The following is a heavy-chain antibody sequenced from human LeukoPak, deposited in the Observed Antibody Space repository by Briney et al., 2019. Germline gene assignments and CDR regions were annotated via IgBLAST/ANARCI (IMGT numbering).Heavy chain of an antibody. Sequence: SETLSLTCTVSGGSISSYYWSWIRQPPGKGLEWIGYIYYSGSTNYNPSLKSRVTISVDTSKNQFSLKLSSVTAADTAVHYCARGQYYDFWSGYYTPLDYWGQGTLVTVSS. J-gene: IGHJ4*02. CDR2: IYYSGST. V-gene: IGHV4-59*01. CDR3: ARGQYYDFWSGYYTPLDY. CDR1: GGSISSYY. D-gene: IGHD3-3*01.